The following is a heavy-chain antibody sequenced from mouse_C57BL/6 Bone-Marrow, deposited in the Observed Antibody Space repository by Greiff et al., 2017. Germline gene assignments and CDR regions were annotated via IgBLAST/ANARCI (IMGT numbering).Heavy chain of an antibody. D-gene: IGHD6-1*01. CDR1: GYTFTSYW. CDR3: ARATFAY. CDR2: IDPSDSYT. J-gene: IGHJ3*01. Sequence: QVQLQQPGAELVRPGTSVKLSCKASGYTFTSYWMHWVKQRPGQGLEWIGVIDPSDSYTNYNQKFKGKATLTVDTSSSTAYMQLSSLTSEDSAVYHCARATFAYWGQGTLVTVSA. V-gene: IGHV1-59*01.